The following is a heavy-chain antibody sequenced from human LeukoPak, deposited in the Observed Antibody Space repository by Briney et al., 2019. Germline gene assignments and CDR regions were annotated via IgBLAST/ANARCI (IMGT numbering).Heavy chain of an antibody. Sequence: SETLSLTCTVPGGSISSISYYWGWIRQPPGKGLEWIGSIYFTGTTYYNPSLKSRVIIFADTSKNQFSLKLSSVTAADTAVYYCARTRYYYNSRSYGAPYYFDYWGQGTLVTVSS. CDR2: IYFTGTT. V-gene: IGHV4-39*01. D-gene: IGHD3-10*01. CDR1: GGSISSISYY. J-gene: IGHJ4*02. CDR3: ARTRYYYNSRSYGAPYYFDY.